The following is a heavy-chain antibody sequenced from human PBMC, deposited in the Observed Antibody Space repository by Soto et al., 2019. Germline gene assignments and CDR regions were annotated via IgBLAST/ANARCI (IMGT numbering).Heavy chain of an antibody. CDR2: ISSSSSTI. CDR1: GFTFSSYS. CDR3: ARDRANFMVATSGFDY. V-gene: IGHV3-48*01. J-gene: IGHJ4*02. D-gene: IGHD5-12*01. Sequence: GGSLRLSCAASGFTFSSYSMNWVRQAPGKGLEWVSYISSSSSTIYYADSVKGRFTISRDNAKNSLYLQMNSLRAEDTAVYYCARDRANFMVATSGFDYWGQGTLVTVSS.